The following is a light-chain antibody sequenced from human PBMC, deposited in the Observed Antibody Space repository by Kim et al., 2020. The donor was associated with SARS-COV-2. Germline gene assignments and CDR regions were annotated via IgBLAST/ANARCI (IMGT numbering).Light chain of an antibody. CDR2: WAS. CDR3: QEYYSAPWT. Sequence: DIVMTQSPDFLAVSLGERATINCKSSQSVLHSANNKNYLAWYQQKPGQPPKLLIHWASTRESGVPDRFSGSGSGTDFTLTISSLQAEDVAVYYCQEYYSAPWTFGQGTKVDIK. CDR1: QSVLHSANNKNY. J-gene: IGKJ1*01. V-gene: IGKV4-1*01.